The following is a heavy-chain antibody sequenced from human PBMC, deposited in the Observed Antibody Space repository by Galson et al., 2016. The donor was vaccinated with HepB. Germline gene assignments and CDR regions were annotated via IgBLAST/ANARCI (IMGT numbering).Heavy chain of an antibody. Sequence: SLRLSCAASGFTFSDYGMHWVRQAPGKGLEWVALVSDGGINIYYADSVRGLFTISRDNSKNTLYLPMNSLRAGDTAVYYCAKDAEHADKEYTFDYWGQGTLVTVSS. D-gene: IGHD2/OR15-2a*01. V-gene: IGHV3-30*18. J-gene: IGHJ4*02. CDR1: GFTFSDYG. CDR2: VSDGGINI. CDR3: AKDAEHADKEYTFDY.